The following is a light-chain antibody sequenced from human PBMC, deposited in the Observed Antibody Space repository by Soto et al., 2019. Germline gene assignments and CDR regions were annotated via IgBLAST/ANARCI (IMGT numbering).Light chain of an antibody. CDR3: CSYAGSITPLV. J-gene: IGLJ1*01. V-gene: IGLV2-23*01. CDR1: SSDVGSYNL. CDR2: EGS. Sequence: QSALTQSASVSGSPGQSITISCTGTSSDVGSYNLVSWYQQHPGKAPKLMIYEGSQRPSGVSNRSSGSKSGNTASLTISGLQAEDEADYYCCSYAGSITPLVFGTGTKVTV.